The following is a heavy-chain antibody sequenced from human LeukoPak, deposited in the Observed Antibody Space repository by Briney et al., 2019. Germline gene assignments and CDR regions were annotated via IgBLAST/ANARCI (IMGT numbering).Heavy chain of an antibody. CDR3: AGGLYYYDSSFSYY. V-gene: IGHV1-8*01. CDR1: EYTFTSYD. Sequence: ASVKVSCKASEYTFTSYDINWVRQATGQGLEWMGWMNPNSGNTGYAQKFQGRVTMTRNTSISTAYMELSSLRSEDTAVYYCAGGLYYYDSSFSYYWGQGTLVTVSS. J-gene: IGHJ4*02. D-gene: IGHD3-22*01. CDR2: MNPNSGNT.